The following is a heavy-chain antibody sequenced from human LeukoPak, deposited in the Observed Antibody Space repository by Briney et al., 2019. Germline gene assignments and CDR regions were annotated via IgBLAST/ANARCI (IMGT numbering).Heavy chain of an antibody. V-gene: IGHV5-51*01. Sequence: GASVKVSCKASGYTFTSYYMHWVRQAPGQGLEWMGIIYPGGPDTRYSPSFQGQVTISADKSISTAYLQWSSLKASDTAMYYCARHMIVGERSWFDPWGQGTLVTVSS. CDR1: GYTFTSYY. D-gene: IGHD1-26*01. CDR3: ARHMIVGERSWFDP. J-gene: IGHJ5*02. CDR2: IYPGGPDT.